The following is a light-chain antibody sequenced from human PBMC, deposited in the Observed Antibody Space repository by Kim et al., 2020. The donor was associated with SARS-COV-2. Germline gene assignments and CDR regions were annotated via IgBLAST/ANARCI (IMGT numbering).Light chain of an antibody. V-gene: IGLV2-14*03. CDR2: DVS. CDR3: SSYTRSNTFV. Sequence: GQSITSSRPGTRSDVGAYKYVAWYQQHPGKAPKFLIFDVSRRPSGVSNRFSGSKSGDTASLTISGLQAEDEADYYCSSYTRSNTFVFGTGTKVTVL. CDR1: RSDVGAYKY. J-gene: IGLJ1*01.